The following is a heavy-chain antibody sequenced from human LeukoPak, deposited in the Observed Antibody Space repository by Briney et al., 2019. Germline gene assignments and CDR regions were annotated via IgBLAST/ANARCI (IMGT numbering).Heavy chain of an antibody. CDR2: IISIFGTT. J-gene: IGHJ3*02. CDR3: ATEWADAFDI. D-gene: IGHD1-26*01. Sequence: SVEVSCKASGGTFSSHAISWVRQAPGQGLEWMGGIISIFGTTNYAQKFQGRVTITADESTSTAYMELSSLRSEDTAMYYCATEWADAFDIWGQGTMVTVSS. CDR1: GGTFSSHA. V-gene: IGHV1-69*13.